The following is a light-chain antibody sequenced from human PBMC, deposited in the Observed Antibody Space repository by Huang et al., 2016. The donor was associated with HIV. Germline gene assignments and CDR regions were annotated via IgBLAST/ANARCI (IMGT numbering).Light chain of an antibody. J-gene: IGKJ5*01. Sequence: DIQMTQSPSYVSASIGDRVTITCRATQDISNWLAWYQQKPGKAPKLLIYDASSLKSGVPSRFSGTGSGTYFTLTINKLQPDDFATYYCQQAYICPRGFAFGQGTRLEIK. CDR3: QQAYICPRGFA. CDR1: QDISNW. CDR2: DAS. V-gene: IGKV1D-12*01.